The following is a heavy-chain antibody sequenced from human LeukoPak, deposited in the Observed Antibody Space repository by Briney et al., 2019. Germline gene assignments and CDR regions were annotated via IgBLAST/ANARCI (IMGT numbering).Heavy chain of an antibody. CDR1: GFTLSIYE. Sequence: PGGSLRLSCAASGFTLSIYEMNWVRQAPGKGLEWVSYISSSGTTTFYADSVKGRFTISRDNAKNSLYLQMNSLRVEDTAVYYCTRDEEGASREFDYWGQGALVTVSS. D-gene: IGHD1-26*01. CDR3: TRDEEGASREFDY. V-gene: IGHV3-48*03. CDR2: ISSSGTTT. J-gene: IGHJ4*02.